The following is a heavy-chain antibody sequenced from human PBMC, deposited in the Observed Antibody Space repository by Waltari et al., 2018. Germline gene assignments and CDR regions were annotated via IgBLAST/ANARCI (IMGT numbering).Heavy chain of an antibody. CDR1: GYPFPMYG. J-gene: IGHJ6*02. Sequence: QVQLVQSGAEVKKPGAYVQVACRASGYPFPMYGIGWVRQAPGKGLEWVGWISAYNGNRYFAPRVQSRLTLTTYSSTTTAYMELTSLTFDDTAVYYCARGGLELGSAYHYNGMDVWGQGTTVIVS. CDR2: ISAYNGNR. D-gene: IGHD2-2*01. CDR3: ARGGLELGSAYHYNGMDV. V-gene: IGHV1-18*01.